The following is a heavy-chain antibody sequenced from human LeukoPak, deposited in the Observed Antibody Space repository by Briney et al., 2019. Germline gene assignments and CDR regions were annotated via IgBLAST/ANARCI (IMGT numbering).Heavy chain of an antibody. CDR3: ARGSGSYLDAVDI. V-gene: IGHV3-21*01. Sequence: PGGSLRLSCAASGFSFITYGMSWVRQAPGKGLEWVSSVSDTAGYKYYGDSVKGRFTISRDNAKNSLYLQMNSLRGEDTAVYYCARGSGSYLDAVDIWGQGTMVIVSS. J-gene: IGHJ3*02. CDR2: VSDTAGYK. CDR1: GFSFITYG. D-gene: IGHD1-26*01.